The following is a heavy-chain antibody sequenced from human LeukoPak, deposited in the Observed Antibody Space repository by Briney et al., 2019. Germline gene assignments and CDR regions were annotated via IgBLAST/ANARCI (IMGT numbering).Heavy chain of an antibody. CDR2: IKQDESEK. CDR3: ARLSAYYYGSYFYYYMDV. CDR1: GFSFSSYW. D-gene: IGHD3-10*01. J-gene: IGHJ6*03. Sequence: GGSLRLSCEASGFSFSSYWMSWVRLAPGKGPEWVANIKQDESEKYSVDSVKGRFIISRDNAKNSVFLQMNSLRAEDTALYYCARLSAYYYGSYFYYYMDVWGQGTLVTVSS. V-gene: IGHV3-7*01.